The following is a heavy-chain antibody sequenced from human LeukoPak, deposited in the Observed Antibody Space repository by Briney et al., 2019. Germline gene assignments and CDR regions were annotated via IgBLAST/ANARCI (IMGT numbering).Heavy chain of an antibody. Sequence: NPSETLSLTCTVSGGSISSGGYYWSWIRQHPGQGLEWIGYIYYSGSTYYNPSLKSRVTISVGTSKNQFSLKLSSVTAADTAVYYCARGVGWSVPAAIRDYYYYGMDVWGQGTTVTVSS. CDR3: ARGVGWSVPAAIRDYYYYGMDV. CDR1: GGSISSGGYY. CDR2: IYYSGST. D-gene: IGHD2-2*01. J-gene: IGHJ6*02. V-gene: IGHV4-31*03.